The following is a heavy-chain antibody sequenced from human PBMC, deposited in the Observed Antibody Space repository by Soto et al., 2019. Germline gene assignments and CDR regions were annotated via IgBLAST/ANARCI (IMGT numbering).Heavy chain of an antibody. J-gene: IGHJ6*02. CDR2: INAGNGNT. D-gene: IGHD1-26*01. CDR1: GYTFTSYG. Sequence: ASVKVSCKASGYTFTSYGMHWVRQAPGQRLEWMGWINAGNGNTKYSQKFQGRVTITRDTSASTAYMELSSLRSEDTAVYYCARVRCYSGSYSSYYGMVGSGPAPTVTVAS. V-gene: IGHV1-3*01. CDR3: ARVRCYSGSYSSYYGMVG.